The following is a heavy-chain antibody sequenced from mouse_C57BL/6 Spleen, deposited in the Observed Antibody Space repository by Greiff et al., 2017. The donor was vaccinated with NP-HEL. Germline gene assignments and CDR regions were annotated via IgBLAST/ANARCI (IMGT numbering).Heavy chain of an antibody. V-gene: IGHV1-76*01. D-gene: IGHD2-4*01. J-gene: IGHJ3*01. Sequence: VQLQQSGAELVRPGASVKLSCKASGYTFTDYYINWVKQRPGQGLEWIARIYPGSGNTYYNEKFKGKATLTAEKSSSTAYMQLSSLTSEDSAVYFCARNDYDGPWFAYWGQGTLVTVSA. CDR2: IYPGSGNT. CDR1: GYTFTDYY. CDR3: ARNDYDGPWFAY.